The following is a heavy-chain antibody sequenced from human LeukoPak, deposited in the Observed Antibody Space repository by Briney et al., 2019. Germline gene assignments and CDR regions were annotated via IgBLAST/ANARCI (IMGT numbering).Heavy chain of an antibody. CDR2: ISGSGGST. CDR1: GFTFSSYA. V-gene: IGHV3-23*01. CDR3: AKDGGTMIVVVTPSAFDI. D-gene: IGHD3-22*01. Sequence: GGSLRLSCAASGFTFSSYAMSWVRQAPGKGLEWVSAISGSGGSTYYADSVKGRFTISRDNSKNKLYLQMNSLRAEDTAVYYCAKDGGTMIVVVTPSAFDIWGQGTMVTVSS. J-gene: IGHJ3*02.